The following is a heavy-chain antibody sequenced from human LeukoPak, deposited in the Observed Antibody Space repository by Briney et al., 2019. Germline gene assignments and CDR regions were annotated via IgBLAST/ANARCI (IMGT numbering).Heavy chain of an antibody. J-gene: IGHJ4*02. CDR2: IDPNSGGT. Sequence: GESLKISCKGSGYSFTSYWIGWVRQMPGKGLEWMGRIDPNSGGTKYAQKFQGRVTMTRDTSISTAYMELSSLRSDDMAVYYCARDSRVSGDYWGQGTLVTVSS. CDR1: GYSFTSYW. D-gene: IGHD2-8*01. V-gene: IGHV1-2*06. CDR3: ARDSRVSGDY.